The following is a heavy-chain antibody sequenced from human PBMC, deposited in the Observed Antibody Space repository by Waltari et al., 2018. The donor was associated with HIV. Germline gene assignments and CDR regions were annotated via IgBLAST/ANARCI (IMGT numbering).Heavy chain of an antibody. J-gene: IGHJ4*02. CDR2: IYGSGGRA. Sequence: EVQLLESGGDLVQPGGSLRLSCAGSGFTFTTYAMAWVRQAPGKGPEWVSGIYGSGGRAYYSDSVRGRFTISRDDSKNTLYLQMNSLRIEDAAVYYCAKGRLTTTSFDYWGQGTLVTVSS. D-gene: IGHD4-17*01. V-gene: IGHV3-23*01. CDR3: AKGRLTTTSFDY. CDR1: GFTFTTYA.